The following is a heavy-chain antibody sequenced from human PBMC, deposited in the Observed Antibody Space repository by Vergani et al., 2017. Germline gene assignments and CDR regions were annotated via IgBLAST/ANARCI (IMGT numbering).Heavy chain of an antibody. Sequence: QVQLVQSGAEVKKPGASVKVSCKASGYTFTGYYMHWVRQAPGQGLEWMGWINPNSGGTNYAQKFQGRVTMTRDTSISTAYMELSRLRSDDTAVYYCAXVHDYYGSSGYCPNWGQGTLVTVSS. V-gene: IGHV1-2*02. D-gene: IGHD3-22*01. CDR3: AXVHDYYGSSGYCPN. CDR2: INPNSGGT. CDR1: GYTFTGYY. J-gene: IGHJ4*02.